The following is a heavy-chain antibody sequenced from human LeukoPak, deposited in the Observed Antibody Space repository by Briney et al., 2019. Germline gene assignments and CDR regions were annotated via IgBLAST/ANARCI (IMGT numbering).Heavy chain of an antibody. CDR2: ISGSGGST. D-gene: IGHD1-26*01. CDR1: GFTFSSYA. CDR3: AKASRGKEWAATDFDY. J-gene: IGHJ4*02. Sequence: GGSLRLSCAASGFTFSSYAMSWVRQAPGKGLEWVSAISGSGGSTYYADSVKGRFTISRDNSKNTLYLQMNSLRAEDTAVYYCAKASRGKEWAATDFDYWGQGTLVTVSS. V-gene: IGHV3-23*01.